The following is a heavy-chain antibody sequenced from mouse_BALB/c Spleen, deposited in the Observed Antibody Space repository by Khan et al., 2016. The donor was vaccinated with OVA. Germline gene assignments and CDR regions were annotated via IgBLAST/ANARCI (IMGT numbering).Heavy chain of an antibody. D-gene: IGHD3-3*01. CDR1: GYTFTDYY. J-gene: IGHJ3*01. Sequence: QVQLQQSGAELAKPGASVKLSCKASGYTFTDYYINWMRQRPGKGLEWIGEIYPGSDNTYYNEKFKGKATLTADKSSSTAYLQLSSLTSEDSAVYFCAREWAAWFPYWGQGTLVTVSA. CDR2: IYPGSDNT. CDR3: AREWAAWFPY. V-gene: IGHV1-77*01.